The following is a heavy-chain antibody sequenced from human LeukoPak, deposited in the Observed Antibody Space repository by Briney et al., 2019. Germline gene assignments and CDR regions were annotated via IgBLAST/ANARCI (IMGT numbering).Heavy chain of an antibody. J-gene: IGHJ4*02. CDR2: IKNKTDGGTT. D-gene: IGHD3-22*01. CDR1: GFTFSNAW. Sequence: PGGSLRLSCAASGFTFSNAWMSWVRQAPGKGLEWVGRIKNKTDGGTTDYAAPVKGRFTISRDDSKNTLYLQMNSLKTEDTAVYYCTTDPGYYYDSSGLGGGWGQGTLVTVSS. CDR3: TTDPGYYYDSSGLGGG. V-gene: IGHV3-15*01.